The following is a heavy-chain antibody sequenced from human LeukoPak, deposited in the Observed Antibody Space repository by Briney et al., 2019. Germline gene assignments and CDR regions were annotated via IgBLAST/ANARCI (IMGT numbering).Heavy chain of an antibody. CDR3: AWRGDYGGPPGAFDI. CDR2: IYHSGST. V-gene: IGHV4-38-2*01. CDR1: GYSISSGYY. D-gene: IGHD4-23*01. Sequence: PSETLSFTCAVSGYSISSGYYWGWIRQPPGKGLEWIGSIYHSGSTYYNPSLKSRVTISVDTSKNQFSLKLSSVTAADTAVYYCAWRGDYGGPPGAFDIWGQGTMVTVSS. J-gene: IGHJ3*02.